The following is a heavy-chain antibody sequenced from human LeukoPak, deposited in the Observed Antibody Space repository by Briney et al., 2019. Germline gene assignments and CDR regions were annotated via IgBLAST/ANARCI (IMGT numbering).Heavy chain of an antibody. D-gene: IGHD3-22*01. CDR2: IRYDGSNK. CDR3: AKDRRHSDSSGYYSHDAFDI. V-gene: IGHV3-30*02. Sequence: GGSLRLSCAASGFTLSNYDMHWVRQAPGKGLEWVAFIRYDGSNKDYADSVKGRFTISRDNSKNTLLLQMNSLRAEDTAVYYCAKDRRHSDSSGYYSHDAFDIWGQGTTVTVSS. CDR1: GFTLSNYD. J-gene: IGHJ3*02.